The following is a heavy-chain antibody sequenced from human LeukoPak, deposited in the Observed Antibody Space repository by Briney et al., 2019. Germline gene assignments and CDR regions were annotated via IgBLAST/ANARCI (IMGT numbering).Heavy chain of an antibody. CDR1: GFTFSSHA. D-gene: IGHD3-22*01. CDR3: AKGTMIVVVTNLFDY. V-gene: IGHV3-23*01. J-gene: IGHJ4*02. Sequence: GGSLRLSCAASGFTFSSHAMSWVRQAPGKGLEWVSAISGSGGSTYYADSVKGRFTISRDNSKNTLYLQMNSLRAEDTAVYYCAKGTMIVVVTNLFDYWGQGTLVTVSS. CDR2: ISGSGGST.